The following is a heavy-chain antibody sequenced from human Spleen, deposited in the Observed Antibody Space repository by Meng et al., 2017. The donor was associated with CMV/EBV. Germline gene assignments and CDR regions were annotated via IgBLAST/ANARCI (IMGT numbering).Heavy chain of an antibody. CDR1: GLIFRSFD. J-gene: IGHJ4*02. V-gene: IGHV3-13*03. Sequence: GESLKISCAACGLIFRSFDIHWVRQGTGKCLESVSTIDAGGETYHIGSVKGQFTISRENPKNSLYLQMNSLRAEDTALYYCAKDMSMAGRPTARNPLNYFDYWGQGTLVTVSS. CDR2: IDAGGET. CDR3: AKDMSMAGRPTARNPLNYFDY. D-gene: IGHD6-19*01.